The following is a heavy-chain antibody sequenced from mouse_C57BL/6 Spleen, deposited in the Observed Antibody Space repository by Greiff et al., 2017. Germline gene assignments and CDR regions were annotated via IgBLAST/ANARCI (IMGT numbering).Heavy chain of an antibody. V-gene: IGHV1-52*01. CDR2: IDPSDSET. CDR1: GYTFTSYW. J-gene: IGHJ1*03. CDR3: ARGTTVVATNYFDV. D-gene: IGHD1-1*01. Sequence: QVQLQQSGAELVRPGSSVKLSCKASGYTFTSYWMHWVKQRPIQGLEWIGNIDPSDSETHYNQKFKDKATLTVDKSSSTAYMQLSSLTSEDSAVYYCARGTTVVATNYFDVWGTGTTVTVSS.